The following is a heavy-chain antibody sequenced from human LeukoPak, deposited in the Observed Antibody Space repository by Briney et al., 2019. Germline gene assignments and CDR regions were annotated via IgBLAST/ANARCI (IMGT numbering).Heavy chain of an antibody. CDR1: GYSISSGYY. D-gene: IGHD6-19*01. CDR3: ARDSAYTSGYYFDYYYMDV. Sequence: SETLSLTCTVSGYSISSGYYWGWIRQPPGKGLEWIGSFSHSGSTYYNPSLKSRVIISVDTSKNQFSLNLNSVTAADTAMYYCARDSAYTSGYYFDYYYMDVWGKGTTVTVSS. J-gene: IGHJ6*03. V-gene: IGHV4-38-2*02. CDR2: FSHSGST.